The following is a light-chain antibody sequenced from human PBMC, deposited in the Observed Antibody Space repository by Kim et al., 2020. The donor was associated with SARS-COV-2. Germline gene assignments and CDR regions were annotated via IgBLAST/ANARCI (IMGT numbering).Light chain of an antibody. CDR2: VNCDGSH. CDR1: GGHNCYA. Sequence: QLVLTQSPSASASLGASVKLTCAPSGGHNCYAIAWHRQQPERGPHFLLKVNCDGSHYKGDGIPDRFSGSSSESERCLTISDLQSDDEADYYCQTWGTPVVFGGGTQLTVL. V-gene: IGLV4-69*01. J-gene: IGLJ2*01. CDR3: QTWGTPVV.